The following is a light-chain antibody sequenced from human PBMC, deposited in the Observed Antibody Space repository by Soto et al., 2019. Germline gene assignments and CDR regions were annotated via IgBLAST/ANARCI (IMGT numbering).Light chain of an antibody. CDR3: RSSTSSSTRV. V-gene: IGLV2-14*03. Sequence: QSALTQPASVSGSPGQSITISCTGTSSDVGGYKYVSWYQQHPGKAPKLMIYDIRNRPSGVSNRFSGSKSGNTASLTISGLQAEDEAIYYCRSSTSSSTRVFGTGTKLTVL. CDR2: DIR. CDR1: SSDVGGYKY. J-gene: IGLJ1*01.